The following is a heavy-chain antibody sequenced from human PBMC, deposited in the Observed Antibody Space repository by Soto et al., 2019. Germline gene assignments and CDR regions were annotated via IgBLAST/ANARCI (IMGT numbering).Heavy chain of an antibody. CDR2: IRAGSDST. V-gene: IGHV3-23*01. Sequence: QPGGSLRLACTASGFTFSGSPMTWVRQAPGKGLEWVATIRAGSDSTYYADSVKGRLTISRDNSKNTLYLQMNSLRAEDTAVYYCAKKGGYGDFGIYFDYWGQGTLVTVSS. CDR1: GFTFSGSP. J-gene: IGHJ4*02. D-gene: IGHD4-17*01. CDR3: AKKGGYGDFGIYFDY.